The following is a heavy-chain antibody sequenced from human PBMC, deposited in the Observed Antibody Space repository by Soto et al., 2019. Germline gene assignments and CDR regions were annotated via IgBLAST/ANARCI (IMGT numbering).Heavy chain of an antibody. V-gene: IGHV1-18*04. CDR1: GYTFTSYG. CDR2: ISAYNGNT. D-gene: IGHD6-19*01. Sequence: ASVKVSCKAYGYTFTSYGISWVRQAPGQGLEWMGWISAYNGNTNYAQKLQGRVTMTTDTSTSTAYMELRSLRSDDTAVYYCARTRSSGWYSHYWGQGTLVTVSS. J-gene: IGHJ4*02. CDR3: ARTRSSGWYSHY.